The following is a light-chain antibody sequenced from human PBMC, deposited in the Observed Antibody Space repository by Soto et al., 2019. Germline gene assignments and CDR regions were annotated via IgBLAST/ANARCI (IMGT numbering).Light chain of an antibody. V-gene: IGKV3D-20*02. J-gene: IGKJ1*01. CDR2: GAS. CDR3: QQRSNWPRT. Sequence: EIVLTQSPGTLSLSPGERATLACRASQSVSSSYLAWYQQKPGQAPRLLILGASSRATGIPDRFSGSGSGTDFTLTISSLEPEDFAVYYCQQRSNWPRTFGQGTKVDI. CDR1: QSVSSSY.